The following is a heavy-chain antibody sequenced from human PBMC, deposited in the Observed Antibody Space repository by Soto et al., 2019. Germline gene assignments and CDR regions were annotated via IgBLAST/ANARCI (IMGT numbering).Heavy chain of an antibody. CDR3: ARYGLSIAAAGGGFDP. D-gene: IGHD6-13*01. J-gene: IGHJ5*02. CDR1: GYTFTSYA. V-gene: IGHV1-3*01. Sequence: QVQLAQSAAEVKKPGASVKVSCKASGYTFTSYAMYWVRQAPGQRLEWMGWINAGNGNTKYSQKFQGRVTITRDTSTSTAYMEMSSLRSDDTAVYYCARYGLSIAAAGGGFDPWGQGTLVTVSS. CDR2: INAGNGNT.